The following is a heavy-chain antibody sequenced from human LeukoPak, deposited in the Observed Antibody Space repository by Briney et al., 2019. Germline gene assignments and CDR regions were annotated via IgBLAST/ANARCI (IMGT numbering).Heavy chain of an antibody. CDR2: IKTDGSIT. Sequence: GGSLRLSCAASGFSFSVFWMHWVRQAPGKGPVWVSRIKTDGSITDYADSVKGRFTISRDNAKNTLYLQMNSLRAEDTAVYYCASGNDAFDIWGQGTMVTVSS. J-gene: IGHJ3*02. CDR3: ASGNDAFDI. CDR1: GFSFSVFW. D-gene: IGHD1-1*01. V-gene: IGHV3-74*01.